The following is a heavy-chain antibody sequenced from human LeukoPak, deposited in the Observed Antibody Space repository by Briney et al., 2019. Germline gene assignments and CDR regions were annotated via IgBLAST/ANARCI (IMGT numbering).Heavy chain of an antibody. J-gene: IGHJ4*02. D-gene: IGHD3-22*01. CDR3: ARDERGGGVDSSGYSNY. CDR1: GGTFSSYA. CDR2: IIPIFGTA. Sequence: VKVSCKASGGTFSSYAISWVRQAPGQGLEWMGRIIPIFGTANYAQEFQGRVTITTDESTSTAYMELSSLRSEDTAVYYCARDERGGGVDSSGYSNYWGQGTLVTVSS. V-gene: IGHV1-69*05.